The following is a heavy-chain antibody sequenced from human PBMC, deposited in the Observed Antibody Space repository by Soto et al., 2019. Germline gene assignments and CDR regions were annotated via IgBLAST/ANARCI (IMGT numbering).Heavy chain of an antibody. CDR3: ARSLVNGTYEAFDI. CDR2: IYPGDSDT. Sequence: HGESLKISCQGSGYNFNRYWIGWVRQMPGKGLEWMGVIYPGDSDTRYSPYLQGQVTISADKSSSAAYLQWSSLQASDTATYYCARSLVNGTYEAFDIWGQGTMVTVSS. CDR1: GYNFNRYW. D-gene: IGHD6-13*01. V-gene: IGHV5-51*01. J-gene: IGHJ3*02.